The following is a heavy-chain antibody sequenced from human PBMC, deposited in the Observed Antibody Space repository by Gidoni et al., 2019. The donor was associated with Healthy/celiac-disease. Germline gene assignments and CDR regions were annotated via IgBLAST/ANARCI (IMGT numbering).Heavy chain of an antibody. V-gene: IGHV4-39*01. J-gene: IGHJ6*02. Sequence: QLQLQESVPGLVKPSETLSLTCTVSGGSISSSSYYWGWSRYPPGEGLEGIGSIYYSRSTHYNPSLKSRVTISGDTSKNQFSLKLSSVTAADTAVYYCARKLTGINYGMDVWGHGTTVTVSS. CDR2: IYYSRST. D-gene: IGHD7-27*01. CDR1: GGSISSSSYY. CDR3: ARKLTGINYGMDV.